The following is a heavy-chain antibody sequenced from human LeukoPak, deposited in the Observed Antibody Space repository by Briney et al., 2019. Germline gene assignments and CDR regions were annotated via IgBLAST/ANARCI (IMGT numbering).Heavy chain of an antibody. CDR1: GYTFTIYY. V-gene: IGHV1-46*01. J-gene: IGHJ4*02. CDR2: INPSGGST. Sequence: ASVKVSFKASGYTFTIYYMHWVRQAPGQGLEWMGIINPSGGSTSYAQKFQGRVTMTRDTSTSTVYMELSSLRSEDTAVYYCARDLEYYDSSGPDYGGQGTLVTVSA. CDR3: ARDLEYYDSSGPDY. D-gene: IGHD3-22*01.